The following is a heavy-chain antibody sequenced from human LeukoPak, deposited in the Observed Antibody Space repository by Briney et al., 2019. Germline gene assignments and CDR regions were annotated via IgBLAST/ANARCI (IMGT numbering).Heavy chain of an antibody. D-gene: IGHD1-1*01. V-gene: IGHV4-30-2*03. CDR1: GGSISSGGYS. CDR2: IYHSGST. Sequence: PSETLSLTCAVSGGSISSGGYSWSSIRQPPGKGLEWIGYIYHSGSTYYNPSLKSRVTISVDTSKNQFSLKLSSVTAADTAVHYCARLHRYNWNDQGAVEYWGQGTLVTVSS. J-gene: IGHJ4*02. CDR3: ARLHRYNWNDQGAVEY.